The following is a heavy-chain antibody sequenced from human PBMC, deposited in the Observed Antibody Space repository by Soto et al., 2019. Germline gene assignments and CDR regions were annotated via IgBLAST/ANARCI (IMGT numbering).Heavy chain of an antibody. CDR3: TRPYGDYEGYYYYGMDV. D-gene: IGHD4-17*01. J-gene: IGHJ6*02. V-gene: IGHV3-73*01. CDR2: IRSKANSYVT. Sequence: WGSLRLSCSASGFTFSGSAMHWFRQASGKGLEWVGRIRSKANSYVTAYAASVKGRFTISRDDSKNTAYLQMNSLKTEDTAVYYCTRPYGDYEGYYYYGMDVWGQGTTVTVSS. CDR1: GFTFSGSA.